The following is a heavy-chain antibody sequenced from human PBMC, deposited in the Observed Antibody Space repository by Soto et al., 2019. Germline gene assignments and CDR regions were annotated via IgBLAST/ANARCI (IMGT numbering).Heavy chain of an antibody. Sequence: QVQLVESGGGVVQTGRSLRLSCAASGFTFSSYGMHWGRQAPGKGLEWVEVISYDGSNKYYADSVKGRFTISRDNSKNTLYLHMNSLRAEDTAVYDCAKDQMSSSCLRYSGMGVWGQGTTVTVSS. V-gene: IGHV3-30*18. CDR1: GFTFSSYG. J-gene: IGHJ6*02. CDR2: ISYDGSNK. CDR3: AKDQMSSSCLRYSGMGV. D-gene: IGHD6-13*01.